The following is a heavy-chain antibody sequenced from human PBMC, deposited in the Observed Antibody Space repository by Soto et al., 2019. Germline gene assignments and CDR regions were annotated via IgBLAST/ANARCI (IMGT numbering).Heavy chain of an antibody. J-gene: IGHJ4*02. CDR1: GGSISSGGYS. Sequence: QLQLQESGSGLVKPSQTLSLTCAVSGGSISSGGYSWSWIRQPPGKGLEWIGYIYHSGSTSYNPSLKTRVTTSVDRSKTQFSLKTSSVTAAYTAVYYCARDPGYWGQGTLVTVSS. V-gene: IGHV4-30-2*01. CDR3: ARDPGY. CDR2: IYHSGST.